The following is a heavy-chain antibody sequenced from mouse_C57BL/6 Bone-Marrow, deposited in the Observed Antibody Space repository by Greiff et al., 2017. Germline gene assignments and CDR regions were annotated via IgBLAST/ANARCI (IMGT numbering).Heavy chain of an antibody. V-gene: IGHV1-72*01. CDR1: GYTFTSYW. J-gene: IGHJ3*01. CDR2: IDPNSGGT. CDR3: ASENSHSTRGLFAY. Sequence: QVQLQQSGAELVKPGASVKLSCKASGYTFTSYWMHWVKQRPGRGLEWIGRIDPNSGGTKYNEKFKSKATLTVDKPSSTAYMQLSSLTSEDSAVYFCASENSHSTRGLFAYWGQGTLVTVSA. D-gene: IGHD5-2*01.